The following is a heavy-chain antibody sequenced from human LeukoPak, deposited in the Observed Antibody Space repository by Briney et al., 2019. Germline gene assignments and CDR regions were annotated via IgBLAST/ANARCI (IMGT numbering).Heavy chain of an antibody. Sequence: ASVKVSCKVSGYTLTELSMHWARQAPGKGLEWMGGFDPEDGETIYAQKFQGRVTMTEDTSTDTAYMELSSLRSEDTAVYYCAGFGEFMSDFDYWGQGTLVTVSS. CDR3: AGFGEFMSDFDY. J-gene: IGHJ4*02. CDR1: GYTLTELS. D-gene: IGHD3-10*01. CDR2: FDPEDGET. V-gene: IGHV1-24*01.